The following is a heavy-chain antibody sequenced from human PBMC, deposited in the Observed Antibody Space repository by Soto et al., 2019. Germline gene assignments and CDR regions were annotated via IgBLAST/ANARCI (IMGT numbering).Heavy chain of an antibody. CDR1: GFTFSSYA. CDR3: ASTSPAPYYFDY. CDR2: ISGSGGST. V-gene: IGHV3-23*01. D-gene: IGHD1-1*01. J-gene: IGHJ4*02. Sequence: PVGSVRLSCAASGFTFSSYAMSWVRQAPGKGLEWVSAISGSGGSTYYADSVKGRFTISRDNSKNTLYLQMNSLRAEDTAVYYCASTSPAPYYFDYWGQGTLVTVSS.